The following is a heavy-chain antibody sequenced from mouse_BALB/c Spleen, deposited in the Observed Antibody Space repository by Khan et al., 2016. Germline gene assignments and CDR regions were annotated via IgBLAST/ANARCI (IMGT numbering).Heavy chain of an antibody. CDR2: ISYSGST. D-gene: IGHD1-1*01. CDR1: GYSITSDYA. CDR3: ARSTYGSKDAMDY. Sequence: EVKLLESGPGLVKPSQSLSLTCTVTGYSITSDYAWNWIRQFPGNKLEWMGYISYSGSTSYNPSLTSRISITRDTSNNQFFLQLNSVTSEETATDYCARSTYGSKDAMDYWGQGTSVTVSS. J-gene: IGHJ4*01. V-gene: IGHV3-2*02.